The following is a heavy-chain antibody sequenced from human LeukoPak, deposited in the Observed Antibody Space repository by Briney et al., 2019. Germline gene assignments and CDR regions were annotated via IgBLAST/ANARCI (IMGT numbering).Heavy chain of an antibody. CDR1: GDSISSGDYF. CDR3: AREVNVGTPSSDAFDM. Sequence: SQTLSLTCDVSGDSISSGDYFWSWIRQPPGKGLEWIGYIYHSGSAYYNPSFKSRVTISVDTSKNQFSLVVSSVTAADTAVYYCAREVNVGTPSSDAFDMWGQGTMVTVSS. V-gene: IGHV4-30-4*01. D-gene: IGHD7-27*01. CDR2: IYHSGSA. J-gene: IGHJ3*02.